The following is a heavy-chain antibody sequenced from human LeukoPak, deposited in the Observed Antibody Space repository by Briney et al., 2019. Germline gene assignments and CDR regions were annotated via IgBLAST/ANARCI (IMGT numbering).Heavy chain of an antibody. V-gene: IGHV4-38-2*02. D-gene: IGHD3-16*01. CDR2: IYHSGST. CDR1: GYSISNGYY. CDR3: TRGPLWVKERLFDP. J-gene: IGHJ5*02. Sequence: SETLSLTCTVSGYSISNGYYWAWLRQPPGKGLEWIGSIYHSGSTNYNPSLKSRVAISVDTSKNQFSLKLRSVTAADTAVYYCTRGPLWVKERLFDPWGQGTLVTVSS.